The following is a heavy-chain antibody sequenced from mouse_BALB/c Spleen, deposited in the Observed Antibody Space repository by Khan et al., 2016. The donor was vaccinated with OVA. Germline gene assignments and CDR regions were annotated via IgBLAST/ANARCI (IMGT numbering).Heavy chain of an antibody. V-gene: IGHV1-77*01. Sequence: QVQLQQSGAELARPGASVKLSCKASGYTFTDYYINWVKQRTGQGLEWIGEISPGSGDTYYNDRFKGKVTLTADKPSSTAYMQLSSLTSEAYAVYFCARRNYFGYTFAYWGQGTLVTVSA. J-gene: IGHJ3*01. CDR2: ISPGSGDT. CDR3: ARRNYFGYTFAY. CDR1: GYTFTDYY. D-gene: IGHD1-2*01.